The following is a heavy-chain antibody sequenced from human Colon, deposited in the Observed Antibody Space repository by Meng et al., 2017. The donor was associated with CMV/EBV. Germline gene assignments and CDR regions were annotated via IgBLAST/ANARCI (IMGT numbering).Heavy chain of an antibody. J-gene: IGHJ4*02. CDR1: GYTFNTYG. CDR2: ISGSNGNT. D-gene: IGHD3-10*01. V-gene: IGHV1-18*01. CDR3: ARGGGYFSAGSYPAYFDQ. Sequence: ASVKVSCKTSGYTFNTYGVTWVRQAPGQGLEWMGWISGSNGNTNYAQKLRGRVTLTTDTSTSTAYMELGGLTSDDTAVYYCARGGGYFSAGSYPAYFDQWGQGTLVTVSS.